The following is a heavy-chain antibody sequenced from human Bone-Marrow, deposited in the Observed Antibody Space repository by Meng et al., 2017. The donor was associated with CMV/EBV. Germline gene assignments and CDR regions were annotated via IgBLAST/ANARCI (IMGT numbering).Heavy chain of an antibody. CDR3: ARVSSSSTSRNPRYYYYYGMDV. V-gene: IGHV1-46*01. J-gene: IGHJ6*02. CDR2: INPSGGST. CDR1: GFTFSSYG. D-gene: IGHD2-2*01. Sequence: GESLKISCAASGFTFSSYGMHWVRQAPGQGLEWMGIINPSGGSTSYAQKFQGRVTMTRDTSTSTVYMELSSLRSEDTAVYYCARVSSSSTSRNPRYYYYYGMDVWGQGTTVTVSS.